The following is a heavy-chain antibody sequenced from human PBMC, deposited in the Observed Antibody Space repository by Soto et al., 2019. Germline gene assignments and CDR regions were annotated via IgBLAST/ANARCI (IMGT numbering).Heavy chain of an antibody. CDR3: ARGEYTSSSTSYYYYYYMDV. V-gene: IGHV4-34*01. Sequence: SETLSLTCAVYGGSFSGYYWSWIRQPPGKGLEWIGEINHSGSTNYNPSLKSRVTISVDTSKNQFSLKLSSVTAADTAVYYCARGEYTSSSTSYYYYYYMDVWGKGTTVTVSS. D-gene: IGHD6-6*01. CDR2: INHSGST. CDR1: GGSFSGYY. J-gene: IGHJ6*03.